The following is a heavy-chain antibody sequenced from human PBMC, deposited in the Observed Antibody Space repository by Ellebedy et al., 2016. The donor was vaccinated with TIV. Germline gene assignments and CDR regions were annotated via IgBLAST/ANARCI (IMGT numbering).Heavy chain of an antibody. CDR2: IWYDGSNK. CDR1: GFTFSSYG. Sequence: GESLKISCAASGFTFSSYGMHWVRQAPGKGLEWVAVIWYDGSNKYYADSVKGRFTISRDNSKNTLYLQMNSLRAEDTAVYYCARGEGPGNYYYGMDVWGQGTTVTVSS. V-gene: IGHV3-33*01. CDR3: ARGEGPGNYYYGMDV. J-gene: IGHJ6*02. D-gene: IGHD3-10*01.